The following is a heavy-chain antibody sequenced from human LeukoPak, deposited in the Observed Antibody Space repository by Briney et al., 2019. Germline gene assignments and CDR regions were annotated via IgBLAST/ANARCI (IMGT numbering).Heavy chain of an antibody. CDR1: GGSISSGGYY. J-gene: IGHJ5*02. Sequence: SETLSLTCTVSGGSISSGGYYWSWIRQHPGKGLEWIGYIYYSGSAFFNPSLKSRTTISVVTSRNQFSLKLNSVTAADTAVYYCARVRITGTPEFNWFDPWGQGTLVTVSS. CDR2: IYYSGSA. V-gene: IGHV4-31*03. CDR3: ARVRITGTPEFNWFDP. D-gene: IGHD1-20*01.